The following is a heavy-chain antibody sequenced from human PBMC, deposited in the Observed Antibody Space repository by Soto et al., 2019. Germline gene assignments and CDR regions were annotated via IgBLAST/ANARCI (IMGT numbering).Heavy chain of an antibody. D-gene: IGHD1-26*01. J-gene: IGHJ4*02. CDR2: IYNSETT. Sequence: QVRLQESGPGLVKPSQTLSQTCTVSGASITSGHYYWTWIRQLPGKGLEWIGSIYNSETTHYNPSLTSRLTISIDTSANQFSLQLSSVTAADTAIYYCALALGPTTGLYYWGQGTLITVSA. CDR1: GASITSGHYY. CDR3: ALALGPTTGLYY. V-gene: IGHV4-31*04.